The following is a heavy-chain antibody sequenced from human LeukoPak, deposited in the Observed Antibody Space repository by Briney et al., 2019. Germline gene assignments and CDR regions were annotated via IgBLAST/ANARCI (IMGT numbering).Heavy chain of an antibody. CDR3: ARVQADYSNHELNPKYYGMDV. V-gene: IGHV4-34*01. J-gene: IGHJ6*02. CDR1: GGSFSGYY. Sequence: PSETLSLTCAVYGGSFSGYYWSWIRQPPGKGLEWIGEINHSGSTNYNPSLKSRVTISVDTSKNQFSLKLSSVTAADTAVYYCARVQADYSNHELNPKYYGMDVWGQGTTVTVSS. CDR2: INHSGST. D-gene: IGHD4-11*01.